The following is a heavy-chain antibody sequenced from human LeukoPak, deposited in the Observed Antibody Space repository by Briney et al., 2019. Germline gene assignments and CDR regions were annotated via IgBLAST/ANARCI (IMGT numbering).Heavy chain of an antibody. CDR3: ASTAPRSGYSFGYFDS. J-gene: IGHJ4*02. D-gene: IGHD5-18*01. CDR1: GDSISSSSYY. V-gene: IGHV4-39*01. CDR2: IYYSGST. Sequence: PSETLSLTCTVSGDSISSSSYYWGWVRQPPGKGLEWIGNIYYSGSTYYNPSLKSRVTLSLDTSKNQFSLKLSSLTAADTAVYYCASTAPRSGYSFGYFDSWGQGALVTVS.